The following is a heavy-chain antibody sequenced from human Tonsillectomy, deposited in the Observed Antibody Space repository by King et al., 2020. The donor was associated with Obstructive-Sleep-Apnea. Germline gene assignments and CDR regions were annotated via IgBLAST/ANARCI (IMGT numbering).Heavy chain of an antibody. CDR1: GFTFSDYG. CDR3: ARDKKTGYSSGWHYF. Sequence: VQLVESGGGVVQPGRSLRLSCATSGFTFSDYGMHWVRQAPGKGLEWVAVIWYDGSKKYYADSVKGRFTISRDDSKNTLYLQMNSLRAEDTAVYYCARDKKTGYSSGWHYFWGQGTQVTVSS. J-gene: IGHJ4*02. V-gene: IGHV3-33*01. CDR2: IWYDGSKK. D-gene: IGHD6-19*01.